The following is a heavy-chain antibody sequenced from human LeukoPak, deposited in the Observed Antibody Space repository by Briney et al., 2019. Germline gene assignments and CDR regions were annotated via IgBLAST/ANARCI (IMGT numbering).Heavy chain of an antibody. CDR3: ARRYYYDSSGYYLAHDAFDI. Sequence: GESLKISCKGSGYSFTSHWIGWVRQMPGKGLEWMGIIYPGDSGTRYSPSFQGQVTISADKSISTAYLQWSSLKASDTAMYYCARRYYYDSSGYYLAHDAFDIWGQGTMVTVSS. D-gene: IGHD3-22*01. CDR2: IYPGDSGT. CDR1: GYSFTSHW. V-gene: IGHV5-51*01. J-gene: IGHJ3*02.